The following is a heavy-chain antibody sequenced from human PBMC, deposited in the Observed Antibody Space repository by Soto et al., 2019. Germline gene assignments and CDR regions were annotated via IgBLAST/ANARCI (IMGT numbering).Heavy chain of an antibody. V-gene: IGHV4-31*03. CDR3: ARVDVMATLLD. Sequence: LSLTCTVSGGSISSGGYYWSWIRQHPGKGLEWIGYIYYSGSTYYNPSLKSRVTISVDTSKNQFSLKLSSVTAADTAVYYCARVDVMATLLDWGQGTLVTVSS. J-gene: IGHJ4*02. CDR2: IYYSGST. D-gene: IGHD2-21*01. CDR1: GGSISSGGYY.